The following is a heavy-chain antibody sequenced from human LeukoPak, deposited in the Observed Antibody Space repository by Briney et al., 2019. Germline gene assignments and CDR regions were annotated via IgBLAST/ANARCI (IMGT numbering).Heavy chain of an antibody. CDR3: AKGRQYCSGGSCYYFDY. D-gene: IGHD2-15*01. CDR1: GFAFSSYG. CDR2: ISYDGSNK. V-gene: IGHV3-30*18. Sequence: PGRSLRLSCAASGFAFSSYGMHWVRQAPGKGLEWVAVISYDGSNKYYADSVKGRFTISRDNSRNTVYLQMNSLRAEDTAVYYCAKGRQYCSGGSCYYFDYWGQGTLVTVSS. J-gene: IGHJ4*02.